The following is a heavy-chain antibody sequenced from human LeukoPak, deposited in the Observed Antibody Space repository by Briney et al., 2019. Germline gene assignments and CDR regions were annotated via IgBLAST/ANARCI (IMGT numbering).Heavy chain of an antibody. Sequence: SETLSLTCTVSGGSISSYYWSWIRQPPGKGLEWIGYIYYSEHTNYNPSLKSRVTISVDTSEHQFSLKLSSVTAADTAVYYCARHSSSGYGPYFDYWGQGTLVTVSS. J-gene: IGHJ4*02. V-gene: IGHV4-59*08. CDR1: GGSISSYY. CDR3: ARHSSSGYGPYFDY. CDR2: IYYSEHT. D-gene: IGHD5-18*01.